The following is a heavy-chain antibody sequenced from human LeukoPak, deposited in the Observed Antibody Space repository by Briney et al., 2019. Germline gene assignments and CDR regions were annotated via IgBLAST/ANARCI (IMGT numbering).Heavy chain of an antibody. D-gene: IGHD1-26*01. CDR1: GGSISSYY. J-gene: IGHJ4*02. CDR3: ATVRPENSGSYYWDY. CDR2: FYYSGNT. Sequence: PWETLSLTCTVSGGSISSYYWSWIRQPPGKGLEWIGCFYYSGNTNSNPSLKSRVTISVDTSKNQFSLKLMSVTAADTAVYYCATVRPENSGSYYWDYWGQGTLVTVSS. V-gene: IGHV4-59*08.